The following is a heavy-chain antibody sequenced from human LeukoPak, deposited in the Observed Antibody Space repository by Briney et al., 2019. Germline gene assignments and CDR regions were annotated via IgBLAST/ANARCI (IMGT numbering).Heavy chain of an antibody. D-gene: IGHD6-19*01. Sequence: SETLSLTCTVSGGSISSYYWSWIRQPPGKGLEWIGYIYYSGSTNYNPSLKSRVTISVDTSKNQFSPKLSSVTAADTAVYYCARLAVAGNSGWFDPWGQGTLVTVSS. CDR2: IYYSGST. CDR3: ARLAVAGNSGWFDP. J-gene: IGHJ5*02. V-gene: IGHV4-59*08. CDR1: GGSISSYY.